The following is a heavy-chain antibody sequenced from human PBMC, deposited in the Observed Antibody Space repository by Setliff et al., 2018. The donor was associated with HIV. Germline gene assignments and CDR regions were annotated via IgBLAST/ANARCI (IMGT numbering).Heavy chain of an antibody. V-gene: IGHV4-59*01. CDR1: GGSISGYY. D-gene: IGHD3-9*01. Sequence: SETLSLTCNVSGGSISGYYWSWVRQPPGKGLEWIGYIYCSGSTNYNPSLRSRVTISVDTSKNQVSLRLTSVTSADTALYYCARESQQYYDILTGFNYYYGMDVWGRGIKVTVSS. CDR2: IYCSGST. CDR3: ARESQQYYDILTGFNYYYGMDV. J-gene: IGHJ6*02.